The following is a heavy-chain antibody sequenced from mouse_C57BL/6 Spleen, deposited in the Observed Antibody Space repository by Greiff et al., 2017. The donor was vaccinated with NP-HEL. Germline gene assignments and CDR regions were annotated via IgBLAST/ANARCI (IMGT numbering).Heavy chain of an antibody. D-gene: IGHD1-1*01. CDR2: IHPNSGST. J-gene: IGHJ1*03. CDR1: GYTFTSYW. Sequence: VQLQQSGAELVKPGASVKLSCKASGYTFTSYWMHWVKQRPGQGLEWIGMIHPNSGSTNYNEKFKSKATLTVDKSSSTAYMQLSSLTSEDSAVYYCARSLYYYGSYGYCDVWGTGTTVTVSA. CDR3: ARSLYYYGSYGYCDV. V-gene: IGHV1-64*01.